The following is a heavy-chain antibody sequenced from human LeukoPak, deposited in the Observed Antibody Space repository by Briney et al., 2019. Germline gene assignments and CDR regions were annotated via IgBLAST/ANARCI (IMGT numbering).Heavy chain of an antibody. CDR3: AKRGVVIRVILVGFHKEAYYFDS. CDR2: ISDSGGST. V-gene: IGHV3-23*01. D-gene: IGHD3-22*01. Sequence: GGSLRLSCAASGFTFSSYSMNWVRQAPGKGLEWVAGISDSGGSTKYADSVKGRFTISRDNPKNTLHLQTNSLRVEDTAVYFCAKRGVVIRVILVGFHKEAYYFDSWGQGALVTVSS. CDR1: GFTFSSYS. J-gene: IGHJ4*02.